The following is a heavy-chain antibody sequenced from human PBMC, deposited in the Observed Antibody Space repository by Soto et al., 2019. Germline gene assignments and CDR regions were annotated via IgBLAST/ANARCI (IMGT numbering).Heavy chain of an antibody. D-gene: IGHD6-6*01. CDR3: ARDLGIAARPDWFVP. J-gene: IGHJ5*02. CDR1: GFTFSSYW. Sequence: HPGGSLRLSCAASGFTFSSYWMSWVRQAPGKGLEWVANIKQDGSEKYYVDSVKGRFTISRDNAKNSLYLQMNSLRAEDTGVYYCARDLGIAARPDWFVPCGQGALVTVSS. V-gene: IGHV3-7*05. CDR2: IKQDGSEK.